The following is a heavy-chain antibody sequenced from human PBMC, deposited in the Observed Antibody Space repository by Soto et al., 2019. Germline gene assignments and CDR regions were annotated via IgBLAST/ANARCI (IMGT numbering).Heavy chain of an antibody. CDR2: ISYDGSNK. D-gene: IGHD5-12*01. CDR3: AKDNGKGGYDWDGFDY. V-gene: IGHV3-30*18. J-gene: IGHJ4*02. Sequence: GGSLRLSCAASGFTFSSYGMHWVRQAPGKGLEWVAVISYDGSNKYYADSVKGRFTISRDNSKNTLYLQMNSLRAEDTAVYYCAKDNGKGGYDWDGFDYWGQGTLVTVSS. CDR1: GFTFSSYG.